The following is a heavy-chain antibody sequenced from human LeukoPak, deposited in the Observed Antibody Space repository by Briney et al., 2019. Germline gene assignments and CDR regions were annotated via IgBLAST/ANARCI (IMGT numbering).Heavy chain of an antibody. CDR3: ARDDAGYNAFDY. D-gene: IGHD5-24*01. Sequence: GRSLRLSCAASGFTFSSYGMHWVRQAPGKGLEWVAVISYDGSNKYYADSVKGRFTISRDNAKNSLYLQMNSLRAEDTAVYYCARDDAGYNAFDYWGQGTLVTVSS. CDR1: GFTFSSYG. CDR2: ISYDGSNK. J-gene: IGHJ4*02. V-gene: IGHV3-30*03.